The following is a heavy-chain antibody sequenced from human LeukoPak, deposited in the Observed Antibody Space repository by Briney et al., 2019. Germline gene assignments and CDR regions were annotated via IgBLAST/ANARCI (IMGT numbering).Heavy chain of an antibody. V-gene: IGHV4-31*03. CDR3: ARAANLNAFDY. CDR1: GGSISSGGYF. CDR2: ISSSGST. Sequence: PSETLSLTCTVSGGSISSGGYFWSWIRQHPGKGLEWIGSISSSGSTLYSPSLKRRVTISVDTSKNQFSLNLSSVTAADTAVYYCARAANLNAFDYWGQGTRVTVSS. D-gene: IGHD1-1*01. J-gene: IGHJ4*02.